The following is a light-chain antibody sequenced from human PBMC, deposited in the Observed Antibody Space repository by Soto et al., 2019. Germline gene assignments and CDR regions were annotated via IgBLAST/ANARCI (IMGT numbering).Light chain of an antibody. J-gene: IGKJ1*01. V-gene: IGKV3-20*01. CDR2: GAS. CDR3: HQYGSSPQT. CDR1: QSVSNNY. Sequence: EIMLTQSPGTLSLSPGERVTLSCRASQSVSNNYLAWYQQKPGQAPRLLIYGASRRATGIPDRFSGSGSGTDFTLTISRLEPEDFAVFYCHQYGSSPQTFGQGTKV.